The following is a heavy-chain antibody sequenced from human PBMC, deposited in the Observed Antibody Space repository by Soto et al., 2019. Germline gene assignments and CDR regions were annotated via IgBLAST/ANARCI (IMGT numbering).Heavy chain of an antibody. CDR1: GYTFTSYD. CDR3: ASSTAVCFCYYANVGDGMAV. V-gene: IGHV1-8*01. D-gene: IGHD3-22*01. CDR2: MNPNSGNT. Sequence: ASVKVSCKASGYTFTSYDINWVRQATGQGLEWMGWMNPNSGNTGYAQKFQGRVTMTRNTSISTAYMELSSLRSDDTAVYYCASSTAVCFCYYANVGDGMAVCGRG. J-gene: IGHJ6*02.